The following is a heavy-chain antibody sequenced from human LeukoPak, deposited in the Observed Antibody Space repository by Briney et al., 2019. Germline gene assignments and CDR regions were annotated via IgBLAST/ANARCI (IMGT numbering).Heavy chain of an antibody. CDR2: FHHSGST. J-gene: IGHJ4*02. D-gene: IGHD5-24*01. CDR3: ARREGYSFDY. Sequence: SGTLSLTCTVSGYSLSSGFYWDWIRQPPRKGLEWIGSFHHSGSTPYNPSLNSRVSISVDTSKNQLSLKLSSVTAADTAVYYCARREGYSFDYWGQGTLVTVSS. V-gene: IGHV4-38-2*02. CDR1: GYSLSSGFY.